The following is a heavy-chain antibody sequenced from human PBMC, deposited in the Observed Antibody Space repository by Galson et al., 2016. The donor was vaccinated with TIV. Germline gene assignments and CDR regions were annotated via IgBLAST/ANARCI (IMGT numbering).Heavy chain of an antibody. CDR2: IFHSGNT. J-gene: IGHJ4*02. CDR3: AAGGFCSNSACYYGGLDY. Sequence: TLSLTCTVSGGSTNSGDYYWSWIRQHPGRGLEWIGYIFHSGNTYYNPSLKSRLSISVDTSNNHVALKLHSVTAADTAVYYCAAGGFCSNSACYYGGLDYWGRGTLVTVSS. V-gene: IGHV4-31*03. D-gene: IGHD2-21*01. CDR1: GGSTNSGDYY.